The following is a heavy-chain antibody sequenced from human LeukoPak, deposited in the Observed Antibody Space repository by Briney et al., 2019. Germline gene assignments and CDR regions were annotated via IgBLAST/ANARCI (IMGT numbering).Heavy chain of an antibody. CDR2: TYYSGST. D-gene: IGHD2-21*02. V-gene: IGHV4-59*01. Sequence: SETLSLTCTVSGGSISSYYWSWIRQPPGKGLEWIGYTYYSGSTNYNPSLKSRVTISVGTSKNQFSLKLSSVTAADTAVYYCARFVVVTANFDYWGQGTLVTVSS. J-gene: IGHJ4*02. CDR1: GGSISSYY. CDR3: ARFVVVTANFDY.